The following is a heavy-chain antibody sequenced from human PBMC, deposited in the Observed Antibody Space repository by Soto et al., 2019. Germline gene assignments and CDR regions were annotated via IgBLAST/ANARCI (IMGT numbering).Heavy chain of an antibody. D-gene: IGHD2-15*01. CDR3: ARPGYCSGGSCYPHAFDI. CDR1: GGSISSSSYY. CDR2: IYYSGST. Sequence: QLQLQESRPGLVKPSETLSLTCTVSGGSISSSSYYWGWIRQPPGKGLEWIGSIYYSGSTYYNPSLKSRVTISVDTSKNQFSLKLSSVTAADTAVYYCARPGYCSGGSCYPHAFDIWGQGTMVTVSS. J-gene: IGHJ3*02. V-gene: IGHV4-39*01.